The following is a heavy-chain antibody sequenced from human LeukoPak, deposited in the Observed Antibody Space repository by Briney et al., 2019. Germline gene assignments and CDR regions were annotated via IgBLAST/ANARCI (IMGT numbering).Heavy chain of an antibody. CDR1: GGTFSSYA. V-gene: IGHV1-69*04. Sequence: SVKVSCKASGGTFSSYAISWVRQAPGQGLEWMGRIIPILGIANYAQKFQGRVTITADKSTSTAYMELSSLRSEDTAVYYCARDRRSGEDSNFWGQGTLVTVSS. J-gene: IGHJ4*02. CDR2: IIPILGIA. D-gene: IGHD2-15*01. CDR3: ARDRRSGEDSNF.